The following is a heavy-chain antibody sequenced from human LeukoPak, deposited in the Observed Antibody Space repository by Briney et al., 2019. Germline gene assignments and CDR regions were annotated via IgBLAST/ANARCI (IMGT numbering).Heavy chain of an antibody. CDR3: AKLGPSLLWFGELLTPVDYFDY. J-gene: IGHJ4*02. Sequence: PGGSLRVSCAASGFTFSSYDMSWVRQAPGEGLEWVSAISGSGGSTYYADSVKGRFTISRDNSKNTLYLQMNSLRAEDTAVYYCAKLGPSLLWFGELLTPVDYFDYWGQGTLVTVSS. V-gene: IGHV3-23*01. CDR2: ISGSGGST. CDR1: GFTFSSYD. D-gene: IGHD3-10*01.